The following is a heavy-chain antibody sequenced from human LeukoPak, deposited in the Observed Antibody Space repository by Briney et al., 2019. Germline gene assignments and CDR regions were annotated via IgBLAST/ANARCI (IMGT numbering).Heavy chain of an antibody. D-gene: IGHD2-15*01. CDR2: ISAYNGNT. CDR1: GYTFTSYG. V-gene: IGHV1-18*04. J-gene: IGHJ4*02. CDR3: ARSYCSGGSCYPILDFDY. Sequence: ASVKVSCKASGYTFTSYGISWVRLAPGQGLEWMGWISAYNGNTNYAQKLQGRVTMTTDTSTSTAYMELRSLRSDDTAVYYCARSYCSGGSCYPILDFDYWGQGTLVTVSS.